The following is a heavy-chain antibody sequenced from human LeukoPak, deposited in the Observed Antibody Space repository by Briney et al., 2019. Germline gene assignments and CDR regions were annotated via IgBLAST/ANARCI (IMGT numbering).Heavy chain of an antibody. CDR2: ISGSGGST. D-gene: IGHD2-8*01. J-gene: IGHJ6*02. V-gene: IGHV3-23*01. Sequence: PGGSLRLSCAASGFTFSSYAMSWVRQAPGKGLEWVSAISGSGGSTYYADSVKGRFTISRDNSKNTLYLQMNSLRAEDTAVYYCAKADIVLMVYAIPYGMDVWGQGTTVTVSS. CDR1: GFTFSSYA. CDR3: AKADIVLMVYAIPYGMDV.